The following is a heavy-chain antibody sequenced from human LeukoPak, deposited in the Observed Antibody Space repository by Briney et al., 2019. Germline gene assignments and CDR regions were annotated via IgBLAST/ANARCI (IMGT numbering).Heavy chain of an antibody. CDR1: GGSISSGGYY. D-gene: IGHD6-13*01. CDR3: ARYGSSWPRYFQH. V-gene: IGHV4-31*03. CDR2: IYYSGST. Sequence: SETLSLTCTVSGGSISSGGYYWSWIRQHPGKGLEWIGYIYYSGSTYYNPSLKSRVTISVDTSKNQFSLKLSSVTAADTAVYYCARYGSSWPRYFQHWGQGTLVTVSS. J-gene: IGHJ1*01.